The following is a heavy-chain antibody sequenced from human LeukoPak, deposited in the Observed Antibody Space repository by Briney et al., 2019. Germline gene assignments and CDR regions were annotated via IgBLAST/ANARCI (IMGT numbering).Heavy chain of an antibody. D-gene: IGHD1-26*01. CDR2: IDNDGHGI. CDR3: ARDWDIDY. Sequence: GGSLRLSCVTSGFTFSGYWMHWVRQGPEKGLELVSRIDNDGHGIIYADSVKGRFTTSRDNVKNTLYLQMNSLRVEDTAVYYCARDWDIDYWGWGTLVTVSS. J-gene: IGHJ4*02. V-gene: IGHV3-74*01. CDR1: GFTFSGYW.